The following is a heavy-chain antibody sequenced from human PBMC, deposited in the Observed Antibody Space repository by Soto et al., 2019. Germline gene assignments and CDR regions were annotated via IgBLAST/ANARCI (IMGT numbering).Heavy chain of an antibody. V-gene: IGHV1-18*01. Sequence: GASVKVSCKASGYTFTSYGLSWVRQAPGQGLEWMGWITTDNGNTNYAQKLQGRVTMTTDTSTSTAYMELRSLRSDDTAMYYCARAHRTTTNCYAYAGDFQHWGQGTLVTVSS. D-gene: IGHD2-2*01. CDR3: ARAHRTTTNCYAYAGDFQH. J-gene: IGHJ1*01. CDR1: GYTFTSYG. CDR2: ITTDNGNT.